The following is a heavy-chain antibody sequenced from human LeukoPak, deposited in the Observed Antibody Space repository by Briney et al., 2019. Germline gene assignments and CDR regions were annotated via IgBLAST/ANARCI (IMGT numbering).Heavy chain of an antibody. V-gene: IGHV4-59*08. D-gene: IGHD3-22*01. CDR1: GGSISSYY. Sequence: SETLSLTCTVSGGSISSYYWSWIRQPPGKGLEWIGYIYYSGTTYNNPSLKSRVTISVDTSKNQFSLKLSSVTAADTAVYFCARGPYSYDSSGAFDIWGQGTMVTVSS. CDR2: IYYSGTT. CDR3: ARGPYSYDSSGAFDI. J-gene: IGHJ3*02.